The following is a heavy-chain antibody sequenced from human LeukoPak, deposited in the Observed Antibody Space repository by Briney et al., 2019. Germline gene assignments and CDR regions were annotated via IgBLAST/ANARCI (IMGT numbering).Heavy chain of an antibody. V-gene: IGHV3-74*01. J-gene: IGHJ4*02. CDR1: GFTFSNYW. CDR3: VRGSHDFDY. CDR2: INSDGSST. Sequence: SGGSLRLSCAASGFTFSNYWMHWVRQAPGKGLVWVSRINSDGSSTNYADSVKGRFTISRDNAKNTLYLQMNSLRDEETAVYYCVRGSHDFDYRGQGTLVTVSS.